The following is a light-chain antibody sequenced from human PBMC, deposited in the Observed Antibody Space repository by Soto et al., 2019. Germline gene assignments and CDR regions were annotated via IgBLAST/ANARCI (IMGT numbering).Light chain of an antibody. CDR1: QSVSNNY. Sequence: EIVLTQSPGTLSLSPGERATLSCRASQSVSNNYFAWYQQKPGQAPRLLIYGASNRATGLPDRFSGSGSGTAFTLTISRLEPEDFAVYHCQHYGRSGTFGQGTKVDI. CDR3: QHYGRSGT. V-gene: IGKV3-20*01. CDR2: GAS. J-gene: IGKJ1*01.